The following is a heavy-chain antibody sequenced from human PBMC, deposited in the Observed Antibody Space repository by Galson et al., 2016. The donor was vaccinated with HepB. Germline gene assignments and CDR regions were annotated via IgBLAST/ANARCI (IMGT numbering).Heavy chain of an antibody. D-gene: IGHD6-13*01. CDR2: ISSSSSTI. CDR1: GFTFSSYS. J-gene: IGHJ3*02. V-gene: IGHV3-48*02. CDR3: AGRIAAARGPAFDI. Sequence: SLRLSCAASGFTFSSYSMNWVRQAPGKGLEWVSYISSSSSTIYYADSVKGRFTISRDNAKNSLYLQMNSLRDEDTAVYYCAGRIAAARGPAFDIWGQGTRVTVSS.